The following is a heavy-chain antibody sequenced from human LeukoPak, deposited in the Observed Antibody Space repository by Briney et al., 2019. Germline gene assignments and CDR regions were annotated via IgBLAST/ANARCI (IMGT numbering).Heavy chain of an antibody. D-gene: IGHD3-10*01. Sequence: GGSLRLSCAASGFTFYDYEMSWVRQAPGKGLEWVSGINWNGGSTTYADSVKGRFTISRDNAKNSLYLQMNSLRAEDTAVYYCATGSYQYYYGSGKGLDVWGKGTTVTISS. CDR1: GFTFYDYE. J-gene: IGHJ6*04. V-gene: IGHV3-20*04. CDR2: INWNGGST. CDR3: ATGSYQYYYGSGKGLDV.